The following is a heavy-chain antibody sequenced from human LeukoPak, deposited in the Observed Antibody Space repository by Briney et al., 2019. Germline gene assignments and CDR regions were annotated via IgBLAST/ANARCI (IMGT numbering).Heavy chain of an antibody. V-gene: IGHV1-69*05. CDR1: GYTFTSYA. Sequence: ASVKVSCKASGYTFTSYAISWVRQAPGQGLEWMGGIIPIFGTANYAQKFQGRVTITTDESTSTAYMELSSLRSEDTAVYYCARTPSSSWSSFDIWGQGTMVTVSS. D-gene: IGHD6-13*01. CDR3: ARTPSSSWSSFDI. CDR2: IIPIFGTA. J-gene: IGHJ3*02.